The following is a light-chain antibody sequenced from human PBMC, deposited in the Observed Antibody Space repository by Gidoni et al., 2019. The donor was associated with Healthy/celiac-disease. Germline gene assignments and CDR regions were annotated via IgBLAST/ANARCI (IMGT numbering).Light chain of an antibody. CDR2: QDS. CDR3: QAWDSSTYV. CDR1: KLGDKY. Sequence: SYELTQPPSVSVSPGQTARITCSGDKLGDKYACWYQQKPGQSPVLGIYQDSKRPSGIPERFSGSNSGNTATLTISGTYAMDEADYYCQAWDSSTYVFGTGTKVTVL. V-gene: IGLV3-1*01. J-gene: IGLJ1*01.